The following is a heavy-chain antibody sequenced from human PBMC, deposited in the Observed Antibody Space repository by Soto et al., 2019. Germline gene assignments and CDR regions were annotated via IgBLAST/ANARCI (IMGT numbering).Heavy chain of an antibody. J-gene: IGHJ3*02. Sequence: CRLLRQHTGKGLEWIGYIYSSGSTYYNPVLKSRVTISVDTSKNQFSLKLSSVTAADTAVYYCARGYYYDSSGYYDPYAFDIWGQGTMVT. CDR2: IYSSGST. V-gene: IGHV4-31*02. D-gene: IGHD3-22*01. CDR3: ARGYYYDSSGYYDPYAFDI.